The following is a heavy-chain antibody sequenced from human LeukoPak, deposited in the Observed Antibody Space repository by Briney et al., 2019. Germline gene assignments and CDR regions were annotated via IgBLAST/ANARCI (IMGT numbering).Heavy chain of an antibody. CDR2: IYYSGST. CDR3: ARDLVEMATAAFDI. J-gene: IGHJ3*02. D-gene: IGHD5-24*01. CDR1: GGSISGSSYY. Sequence: SETQSLTCTVSGGSISGSSYYWGWIRQPPGKGLEWIGSIYYSGSTYYNPSLKSRVTISVDTSKNQFSLKLNSVTATDTAVYYCARDLVEMATAAFDIWGQGTMVTVSS. V-gene: IGHV4-39*02.